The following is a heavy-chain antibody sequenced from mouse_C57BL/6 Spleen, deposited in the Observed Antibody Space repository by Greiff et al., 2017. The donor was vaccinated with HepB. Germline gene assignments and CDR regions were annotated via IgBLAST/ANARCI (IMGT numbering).Heavy chain of an antibody. CDR2: IDPETGGT. V-gene: IGHV1-15*01. CDR3: TYSSGYVDYYAMDY. D-gene: IGHD3-2*02. CDR1: GYTFTDYE. J-gene: IGHJ4*01. Sequence: VQLQQSGAELVRPGASVTLSCKASGYTFTDYEMHWVKQTPVHGLEWIGAIDPETGGTAYNQKFKGKAILTADKSSSTAYMELRSLTSEDSAVYYCTYSSGYVDYYAMDYWGQGTSVTVSS.